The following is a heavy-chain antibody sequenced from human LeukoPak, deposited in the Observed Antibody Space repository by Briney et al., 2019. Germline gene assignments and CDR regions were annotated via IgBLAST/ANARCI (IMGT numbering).Heavy chain of an antibody. D-gene: IGHD2-21*02. J-gene: IGHJ5*02. CDR3: ARSYCCAYCGGDCSRNWFNP. CDR2: ISYDGSNK. Sequence: GGSLRLSCAASGFTFSSYAMHWVRQAPGKGLEWVAVISYDGSNKYYADSVKGRFTISRDNSKNTLYLQMNSLRAEDTAVYYCARSYCCAYCGGDCSRNWFNPWGQGTLVTVSS. V-gene: IGHV3-30-3*01. CDR1: GFTFSSYA.